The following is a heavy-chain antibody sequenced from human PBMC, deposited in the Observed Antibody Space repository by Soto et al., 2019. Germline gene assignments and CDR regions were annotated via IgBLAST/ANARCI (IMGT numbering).Heavy chain of an antibody. CDR2: IYYSGST. V-gene: IGHV4-59*01. CDR3: ARGHRRYGGYENYDY. Sequence: SETLSLTCTVSGGSISSYYWSWIRQPPGKGLEWIGYIYYSGSTNYNPSLKSRVTISVDTSKNQFSLKLSSVTAADTAVYYCARGHRRYGGYENYDYWGQGTLVTVSS. CDR1: GGSISSYY. D-gene: IGHD5-12*01. J-gene: IGHJ4*02.